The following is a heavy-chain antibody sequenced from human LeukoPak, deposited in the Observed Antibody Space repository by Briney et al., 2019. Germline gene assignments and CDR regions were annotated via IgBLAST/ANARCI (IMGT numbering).Heavy chain of an antibody. J-gene: IGHJ4*02. V-gene: IGHV3-74*01. Sequence: GGSLRLSCTASGFAFSSNWMHWVRQTPGKGLVWVSRINSGGSGTSYADSVEGRFTISRDNAKNTLYLQMNSLRAEDTAVYYCATSLGPLTEYWGQGTLVTVSS. CDR3: ATSLGPLTEY. CDR1: GFAFSSNW. CDR2: INSGGSGT. D-gene: IGHD7-27*01.